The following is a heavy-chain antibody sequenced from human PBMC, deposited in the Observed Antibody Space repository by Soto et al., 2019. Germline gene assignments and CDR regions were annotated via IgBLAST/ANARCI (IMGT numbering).Heavy chain of an antibody. D-gene: IGHD6-19*01. CDR1: GFSLSTSGLG. CDR2: IYWNDDK. Sequence: QITLKASGPTLVRPTQTLTLTCTFSGFSLSTSGLGVGWLRQPPGKALEWLALIYWNDDKRYSPSLKARLTITKETSNNRVVLTMTNMDPVDTATYYCAHRPSGWYLFDYWVQGTLVTVSS. CDR3: AHRPSGWYLFDY. J-gene: IGHJ4*02. V-gene: IGHV2-5*01.